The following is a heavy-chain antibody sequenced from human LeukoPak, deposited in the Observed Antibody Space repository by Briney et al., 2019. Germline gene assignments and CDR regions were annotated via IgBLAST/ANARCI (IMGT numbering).Heavy chain of an antibody. CDR2: IKSDGST. CDR3: ARAPSEIGGYYPEYFRH. V-gene: IGHV3-74*01. Sequence: GGSLRLSCAASGFTFSSYWMHWVRQAPGKGLVWVSRIKSDGSTNYADSVKGRFTFSRDNAKNTLSLQMNSLRAEDTGVYYCARAPSEIGGYYPEYFRHWGQGTLVTVSS. CDR1: GFTFSSYW. D-gene: IGHD3-22*01. J-gene: IGHJ1*01.